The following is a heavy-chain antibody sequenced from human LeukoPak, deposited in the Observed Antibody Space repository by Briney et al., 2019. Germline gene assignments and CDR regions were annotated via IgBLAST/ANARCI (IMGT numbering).Heavy chain of an antibody. CDR1: GFTFSSYA. J-gene: IGHJ5*01. V-gene: IGHV3-21*01. CDR3: ARDSKWFDS. Sequence: GGSLRLSCAASGFTFSSYAMSWVRQAPGKGLEWVSSISTTSSYIFYADSVKGRFTISRDNAKNSLYLQMNSLRVEDTAVYYCARDSKWFDSWGQGTLVTVSS. CDR2: ISTTSSYI.